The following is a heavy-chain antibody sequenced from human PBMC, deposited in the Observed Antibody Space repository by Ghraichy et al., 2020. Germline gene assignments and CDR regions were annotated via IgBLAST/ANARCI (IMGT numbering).Heavy chain of an antibody. J-gene: IGHJ4*02. V-gene: IGHV3-23*01. CDR3: AKSRSSGFGVDYDY. CDR2: ISGGGGST. Sequence: GGSLRLSCAASGFTFSNYAMSWVRQAPGKGLDWVSCISGGGGSTHYADSVKGRFTISRDNSMHTLYLQMSSLRAEDTAVYYCAKSRSSGFGVDYDYWGQGNLVTVAS. D-gene: IGHD3-3*01. CDR1: GFTFSNYA.